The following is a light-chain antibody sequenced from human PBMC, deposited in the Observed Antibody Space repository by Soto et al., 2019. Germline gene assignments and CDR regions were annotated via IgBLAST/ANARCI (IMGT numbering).Light chain of an antibody. J-gene: IGKJ4*01. CDR2: GAS. Sequence: EIVLTQSPGTLSLSPGERATLSCRASQSVSSSYLAWYQQKPGQAPRLLIYGASSRATGIPDRFSGSGSGTDFTLTISRLEPEDFAAYYCQHYGSSPLTFGGGTKVEIK. V-gene: IGKV3-20*01. CDR3: QHYGSSPLT. CDR1: QSVSSSY.